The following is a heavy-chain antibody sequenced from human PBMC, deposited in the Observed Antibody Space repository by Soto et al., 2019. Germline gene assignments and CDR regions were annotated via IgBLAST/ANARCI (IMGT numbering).Heavy chain of an antibody. J-gene: IGHJ5*02. CDR2: INVGNGNA. CDR1: GYSFTSYA. V-gene: IGHV1-3*01. CDR3: ARLATARVVARPNWLDP. D-gene: IGHD2-15*01. Sequence: QVQLVQSGAEVKKPGASVKVSCKASGYSFTSYAIHWVRQAPGQGLEWMGWINVGNGNAKYPQKFQGRVTSTRDTSARTAYLELTSQRSEGRAVYYWARLATARVVARPNWLDPWGQGTLVTVSS.